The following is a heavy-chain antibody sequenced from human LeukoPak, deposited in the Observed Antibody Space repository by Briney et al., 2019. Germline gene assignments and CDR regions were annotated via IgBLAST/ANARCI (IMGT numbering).Heavy chain of an antibody. Sequence: GGSLRLSCAASGFSFSRYDIHWVRQAPGKGLEWVAFIRYDGSNKNYADSVKGRFTISRDNFMSTVCLQMNSLRAEDTAVYYCAKDRQTITIFGVVNTPRANFDYWGQGTLVTVSS. CDR2: IRYDGSNK. V-gene: IGHV3-30*02. CDR3: AKDRQTITIFGVVNTPRANFDY. CDR1: GFSFSRYD. J-gene: IGHJ4*02. D-gene: IGHD3-3*01.